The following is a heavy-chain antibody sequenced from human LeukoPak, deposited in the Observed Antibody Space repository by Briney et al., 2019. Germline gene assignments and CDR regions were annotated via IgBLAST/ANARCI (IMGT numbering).Heavy chain of an antibody. Sequence: GASVKVSCKASGYTFTGYYMHWVRQAPGQGLEWMGRINPNSGGTNYAQKFQGRVTMTRDTSISTAYMELSRLRSDDTAVYYCARSRPSLAVAGTDSWGQGTLVTLSS. D-gene: IGHD6-19*01. CDR3: ARSRPSLAVAGTDS. CDR2: INPNSGGT. V-gene: IGHV1-2*06. J-gene: IGHJ4*02. CDR1: GYTFTGYY.